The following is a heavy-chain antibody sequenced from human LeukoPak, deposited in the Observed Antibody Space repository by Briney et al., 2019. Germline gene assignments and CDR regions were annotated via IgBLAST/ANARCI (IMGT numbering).Heavy chain of an antibody. CDR2: INSDGSST. CDR1: GFTFSSYW. D-gene: IGHD1-26*01. V-gene: IGHV3-74*01. Sequence: GGSLRLSCAASGFTFSSYWMHWVRQAPGKGLVCVSRINSDGSSTSYADSVKGRFTISRDNAKNTLFLQMNSLRAEDTAAYYCARDRGSYFFHDAFDIWGQGTMVTVSS. CDR3: ARDRGSYFFHDAFDI. J-gene: IGHJ3*02.